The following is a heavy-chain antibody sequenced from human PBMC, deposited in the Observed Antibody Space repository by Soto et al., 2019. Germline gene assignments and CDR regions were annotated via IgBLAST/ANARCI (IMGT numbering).Heavy chain of an antibody. CDR3: ARGGDYYYGLDV. Sequence: GASVKVSCKASGYTFTSYGVSWVRQAPGRGLEWMGWISAFNGQTNYIQKVQGRVTLTTEASTSTAYMELRSLRSDDTAVYYCARGGDYYYGLDVWGQGTTVTVSS. D-gene: IGHD3-16*01. CDR2: ISAFNGQT. V-gene: IGHV1-18*01. CDR1: GYTFTSYG. J-gene: IGHJ6*02.